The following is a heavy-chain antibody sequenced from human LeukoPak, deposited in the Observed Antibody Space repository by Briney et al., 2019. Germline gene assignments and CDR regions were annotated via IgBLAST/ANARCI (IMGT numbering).Heavy chain of an antibody. CDR2: ISGSGGST. V-gene: IGHV3-23*01. CDR3: AKGGTYYYDSSGYYRDAFDI. J-gene: IGHJ3*02. D-gene: IGHD3-22*01. Sequence: GGSLRLSCAASGFIFSSYAMSWVRQAPGKGLEWVSAISGSGGSTYYADSVKGRFTISRDNSKNTLYLQMNSLRAEDTAVYYCAKGGTYYYDSSGYYRDAFDIWGQGTMVTVSS. CDR1: GFIFSSYA.